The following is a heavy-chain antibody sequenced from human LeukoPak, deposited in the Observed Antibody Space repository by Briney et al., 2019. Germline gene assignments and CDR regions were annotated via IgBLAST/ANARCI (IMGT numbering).Heavy chain of an antibody. V-gene: IGHV3-7*01. J-gene: IGHJ4*02. CDR1: GFTFSSYW. CDR2: IKQDGSEK. D-gene: IGHD3-10*01. CDR3: ASVYYGYYFDY. Sequence: PGGSLTLSCAASGFTFSSYWMSWVRQAPGKGLEWVANIKQDGSEKYYVDSVKGRFTISRDNAKNSLYLQMNSLRAEDTAVYYCASVYYGYYFDYWGQGTLVTVSS.